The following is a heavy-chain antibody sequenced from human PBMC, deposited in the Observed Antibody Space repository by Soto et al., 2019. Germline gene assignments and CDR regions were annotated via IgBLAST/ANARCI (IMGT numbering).Heavy chain of an antibody. CDR1: GFARRGHA. CDR2: ISSNGVGT. Sequence: QPGGSLRLSGRPAGFARRGHAMEWVRQAPGKGLEYVSGISSNGVGTYYANSVQGRFTISRDNSKNTVYLQMGSLRPEDMAVYYCARRARPDFYYMDVWGKGTTVTVSS. CDR3: ARRARPDFYYMDV. J-gene: IGHJ6*03. V-gene: IGHV3-64*01. D-gene: IGHD6-6*01.